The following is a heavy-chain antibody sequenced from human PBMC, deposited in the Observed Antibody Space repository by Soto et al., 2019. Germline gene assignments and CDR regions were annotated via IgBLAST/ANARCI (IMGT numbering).Heavy chain of an antibody. CDR2: IYFTGYT. CDR3: ATVAMTSPKVFDY. V-gene: IGHV4-59*11. J-gene: IGHJ4*02. CDR1: GGSLSSHY. D-gene: IGHD2-15*01. Sequence: QVQLQESGPGLVKPSETLSLTCTVSGGSLSSHYWSWIRQSPGKGLEWIGYIYFTGYTKYNPSLKNRVTISVDTSKSQFSLCLNSVTAADTAVYYCATVAMTSPKVFDYWGQGTLVSVSS.